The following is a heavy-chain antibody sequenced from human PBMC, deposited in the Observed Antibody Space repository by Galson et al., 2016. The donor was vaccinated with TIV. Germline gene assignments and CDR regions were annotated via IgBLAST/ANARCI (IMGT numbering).Heavy chain of an antibody. Sequence: SLRLSCAASGFTFGDYYLSWIRQAPGKGLEWVSLISFTADYIYHADSVKGRFTISRDNAKRSLHLQMNSLRAEDTAIYYCSRIQTYGSGSYCNDYWGPGTLVTVSS. CDR2: ISFTADYI. J-gene: IGHJ4*02. CDR3: SRIQTYGSGSYCNDY. D-gene: IGHD3-10*01. V-gene: IGHV3-11*04. CDR1: GFTFGDYY.